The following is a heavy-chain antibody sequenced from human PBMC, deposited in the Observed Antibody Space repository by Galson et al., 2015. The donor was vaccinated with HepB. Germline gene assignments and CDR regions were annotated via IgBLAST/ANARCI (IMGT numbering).Heavy chain of an antibody. Sequence: SLRLSCAASGFIFDDYAMHWVRQAPGKGLEWVSGLNWNGNTIGYADSVKGRFTISRDNAKNSLYLQMNSLRAEDTALYYCAAAYCGGDCFLVDFYFDLWGRGTLVTVSS. D-gene: IGHD2-21*02. CDR3: AAAYCGGDCFLVDFYFDL. V-gene: IGHV3-9*01. CDR1: GFIFDDYA. CDR2: LNWNGNTI. J-gene: IGHJ2*01.